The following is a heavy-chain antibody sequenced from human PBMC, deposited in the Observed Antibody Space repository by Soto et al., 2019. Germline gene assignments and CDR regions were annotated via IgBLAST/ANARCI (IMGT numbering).Heavy chain of an antibody. CDR2: ISYDGSNK. CDR3: AKEGISRKLDFDY. Sequence: GSLRLSCAASGFTFSSYAMHWVRQAPGKGLEWVAVISYDGSNKYYADSVKGRFTISRDNSKNTLHLQMNSLRAEGTAVYYCAKEGISRKLDFDYWGQGTLVTVSS. CDR1: GFTFSSYA. J-gene: IGHJ4*02. V-gene: IGHV3-30-3*02.